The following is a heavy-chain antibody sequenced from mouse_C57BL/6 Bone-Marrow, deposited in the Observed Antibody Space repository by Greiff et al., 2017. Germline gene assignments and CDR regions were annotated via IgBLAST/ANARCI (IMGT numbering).Heavy chain of an antibody. D-gene: IGHD1-1*01. CDR1: GYTFTSYW. J-gene: IGHJ1*03. CDR3: ARSDYYGSTYWDFEV. CDR2: IYPGSGST. V-gene: IGHV1-55*01. Sequence: VQLQQPGAELVKPGASVKMSCKASGYTFTSYWITWVKQRPGRGLEWIGDIYPGSGSTNYNEKFKSKATLTVDTSSSTAYMQLSSLTSEDSAVYYCARSDYYGSTYWDFEVWGTGTTVTVSS.